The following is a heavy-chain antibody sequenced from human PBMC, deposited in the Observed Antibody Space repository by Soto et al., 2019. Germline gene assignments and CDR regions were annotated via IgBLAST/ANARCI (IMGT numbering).Heavy chain of an antibody. CDR3: AKLYGGQKGGWVN. Sequence: QVQLVESGGGVVQPGRSLRLSCAASGFTFSSYGMHWVRQAPGKGLEWVAVISYDGSNKYYADSMKGRFTISRDNSKNTLYLQMNSLRAEDTAVYYCAKLYGGQKGGWVNWGQGTLVTVSS. J-gene: IGHJ4*02. V-gene: IGHV3-30*18. CDR2: ISYDGSNK. D-gene: IGHD4-17*01. CDR1: GFTFSSYG.